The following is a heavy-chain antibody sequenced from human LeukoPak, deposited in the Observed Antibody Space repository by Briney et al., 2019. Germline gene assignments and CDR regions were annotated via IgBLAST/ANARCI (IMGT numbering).Heavy chain of an antibody. D-gene: IGHD6-19*01. CDR2: IWFDGRNK. CDR1: GFTFSNYG. J-gene: IGHJ4*02. CDR3: AREWGPIAVSGGPGY. V-gene: IGHV3-33*01. Sequence: GVSLRLSCAASGFTFSNYGMHWVRQAPGKGLEWVALIWFDGRNKFHADSVKGRFTISRDNSKNTLFLQMNSLRAEDTAVYYCAREWGPIAVSGGPGYWGQGALVTVSS.